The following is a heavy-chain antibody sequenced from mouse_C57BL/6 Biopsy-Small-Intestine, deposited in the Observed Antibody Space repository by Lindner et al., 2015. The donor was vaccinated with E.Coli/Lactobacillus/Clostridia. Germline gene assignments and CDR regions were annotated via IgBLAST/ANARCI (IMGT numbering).Heavy chain of an antibody. CDR3: TRTKLADSRGYYYDY. Sequence: VKVSCKTSGYTFTSYALHWVRQAPGQRLEWMGWIKAGNGDTRYSQKFQDRVTISWDTSASTAYIDLSSLRSEDTAVYYCTRTKLADSRGYYYDYWGQGTLVTVSS. J-gene: IGHJ4*01. V-gene: IGHV1-14*01. CDR2: IKAGNGDT. CDR1: GYTFTSYA. D-gene: IGHD1-1*01.